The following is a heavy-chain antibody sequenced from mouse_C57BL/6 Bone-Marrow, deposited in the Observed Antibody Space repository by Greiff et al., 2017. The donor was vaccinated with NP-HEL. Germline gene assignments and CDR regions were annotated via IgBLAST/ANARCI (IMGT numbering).Heavy chain of an antibody. D-gene: IGHD1-1*01. CDR2: IDPEDGDT. CDR3: TTSHYGSSYFDY. V-gene: IGHV14-1*01. J-gene: IGHJ2*01. Sequence: VQLQQSGAELVRPGASVKLSCTASGFNIKDYYMHWVKQRPEQGLEWIGRIDPEDGDTEYAPKFQGKATMTADTSSNTAYLQLSSLTSEDTAVYYCTTSHYGSSYFDYWGQGTTLTVSS. CDR1: GFNIKDYY.